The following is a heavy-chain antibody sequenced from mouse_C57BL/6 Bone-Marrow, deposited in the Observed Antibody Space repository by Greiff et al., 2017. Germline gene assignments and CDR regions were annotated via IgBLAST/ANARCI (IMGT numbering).Heavy chain of an antibody. Sequence: EVKLMESGPELVKPGASVKISCKASGYSFTDYNMNWVKQSHGKSLEWIGVINPNYGTTSYNQKFKGKATLTVDQSSSTAYMQLNSLTSEDSAVYYCARSHYGSSYGGFDYWGQGTTLTVSS. CDR3: ARSHYGSSYGGFDY. CDR2: INPNYGTT. D-gene: IGHD1-1*01. V-gene: IGHV1-39*01. CDR1: GYSFTDYN. J-gene: IGHJ2*01.